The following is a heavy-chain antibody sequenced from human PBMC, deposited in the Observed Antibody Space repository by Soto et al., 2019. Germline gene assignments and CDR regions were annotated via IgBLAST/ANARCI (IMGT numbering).Heavy chain of an antibody. CDR2: ISYDGSNK. J-gene: IGHJ6*02. CDR1: GFTFSSYA. CDR3: ARDRPNCSSTSCYYYGMDV. Sequence: GGSLRLSCAASGFTFSSYAMHWVRQAPGKGLEWVAVISYDGSNKYYADSVKGQFTISRDNSKNTLYLQMNSLRAEDTAVYYCARDRPNCSSTSCYYYGMDVWGQGTTVTVSS. V-gene: IGHV3-30-3*01. D-gene: IGHD2-2*01.